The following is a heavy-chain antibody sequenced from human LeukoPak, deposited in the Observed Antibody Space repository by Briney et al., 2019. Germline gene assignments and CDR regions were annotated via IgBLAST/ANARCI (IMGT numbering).Heavy chain of an antibody. D-gene: IGHD7-27*01. V-gene: IGHV4-39*07. Sequence: SETLSLTCSVSGASVSSPSFVGGWIRLPPGKGLEWIGEIDHSGTTNYNPSLKSRVTMSVDTSKNQFSLMVSSVTAADTAVYYCARGTGDGDYWGQGTLVTVSS. CDR2: IDHSGTT. CDR1: GASVSSPSFV. J-gene: IGHJ4*02. CDR3: ARGTGDGDY.